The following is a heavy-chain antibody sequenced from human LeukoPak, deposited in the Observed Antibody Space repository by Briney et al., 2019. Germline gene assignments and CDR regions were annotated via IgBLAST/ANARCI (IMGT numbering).Heavy chain of an antibody. V-gene: IGHV1-2*02. D-gene: IGHD6-19*01. CDR2: INPDSGGT. CDR1: GYTFTGYF. J-gene: IGHJ4*02. CDR3: ARGPRVAGISHRLDY. Sequence: ASVKVSCKASGYTFTGYFIHWVRQAPGQGLEWMGWINPDSGGTNYAQKFQGRVTMTRDTSITTAYMEFNRLRSDDTAVFYCARGPRVAGISHRLDYWGQGTLVAVSS.